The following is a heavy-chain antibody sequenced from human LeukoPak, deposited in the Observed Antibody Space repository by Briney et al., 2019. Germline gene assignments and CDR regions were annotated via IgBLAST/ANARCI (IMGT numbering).Heavy chain of an antibody. V-gene: IGHV3-74*01. D-gene: IGHD2-15*01. CDR2: INTDGSSA. Sequence: QSGGSLRLSCAASGFTFGNYAMIWVRQAPGKGLVWVSRINTDGSSASYADSVKGRFTISRDNAKNTLYLQMNSLRAEDTAVYYCAKDIEISYWGQGTLVTVSS. CDR3: AKDIEISY. CDR1: GFTFGNYA. J-gene: IGHJ4*02.